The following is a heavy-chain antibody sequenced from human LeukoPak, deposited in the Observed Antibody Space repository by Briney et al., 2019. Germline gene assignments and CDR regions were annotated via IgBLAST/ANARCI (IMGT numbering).Heavy chain of an antibody. CDR2: ISSDSSYT. D-gene: IGHD2-8*01. Sequence: GGSLRLSCAASGFTFSSYSMNWVRQAPGKGLEWVSSISSDSSYTDYADSLKGRFTISRDNAKNSLYLQMNSLKVEDTAVYYCARHREKTDLFAISEWSNYFDYWGQGTLVTVSS. J-gene: IGHJ4*02. V-gene: IGHV3-21*01. CDR3: ARHREKTDLFAISEWSNYFDY. CDR1: GFTFSSYS.